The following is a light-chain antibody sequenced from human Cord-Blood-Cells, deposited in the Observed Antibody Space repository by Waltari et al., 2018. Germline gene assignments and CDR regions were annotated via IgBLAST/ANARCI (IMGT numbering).Light chain of an antibody. V-gene: IGLV1-47*01. CDR1: SSTIGSNY. CDR3: AAWDDSLSGRV. CDR2: RNN. J-gene: IGLJ3*02. Sequence: QSVLTQPPSASGPPGQRVTISCSGSSSTIGSNYVYWYQQPPGTAPKLLIYRNNQRPSGVPDRFSGSKSGTSASLAISGLRSEDEADYYCAAWDDSLSGRVFGGGTKLTVL.